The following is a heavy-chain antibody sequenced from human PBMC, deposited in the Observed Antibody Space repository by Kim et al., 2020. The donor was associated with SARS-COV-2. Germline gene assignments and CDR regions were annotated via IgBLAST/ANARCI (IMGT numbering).Heavy chain of an antibody. V-gene: IGHV3-23*01. Sequence: DPGQGEFTLARDNAKNTLYLQMSSLRAEDTAVYYCAKDRGIAAAGPRMDVWGQGTTVTVSS. J-gene: IGHJ6*02. CDR3: AKDRGIAAAGPRMDV. D-gene: IGHD6-13*01.